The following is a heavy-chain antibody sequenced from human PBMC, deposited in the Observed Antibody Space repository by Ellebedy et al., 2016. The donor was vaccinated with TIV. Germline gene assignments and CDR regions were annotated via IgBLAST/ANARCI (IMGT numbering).Heavy chain of an antibody. J-gene: IGHJ5*02. Sequence: SETLSLXXAVYGGSFSGYYWSWIRQPPGKGLEWIGEINHSGSTNYNPSLKSRVTISVDTSKNQFSLKLSSVTAADTAVYYCARVVVVAATIDPPWFDPWGQGTLVTVSS. D-gene: IGHD2-15*01. CDR3: ARVVVVAATIDPPWFDP. CDR1: GGSFSGYY. CDR2: INHSGST. V-gene: IGHV4-34*01.